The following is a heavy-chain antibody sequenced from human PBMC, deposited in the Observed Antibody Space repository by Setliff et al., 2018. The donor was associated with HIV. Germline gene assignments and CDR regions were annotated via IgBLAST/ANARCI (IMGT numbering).Heavy chain of an antibody. Sequence: ASVKVSCKASGYTFTKYYIYWVRQAPGQGLEWMGIINPSGGGTSYAQKFQGRVTMTRDMSTSTVYMELSSLRSEDTAVYYCARDPAPSSSASYFQHWGQGTPVTISS. J-gene: IGHJ1*01. V-gene: IGHV1-46*01. CDR1: GYTFTKYY. D-gene: IGHD6-6*01. CDR2: INPSGGGT. CDR3: ARDPAPSSSASYFQH.